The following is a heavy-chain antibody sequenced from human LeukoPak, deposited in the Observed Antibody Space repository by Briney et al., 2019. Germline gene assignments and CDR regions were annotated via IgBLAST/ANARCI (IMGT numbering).Heavy chain of an antibody. CDR3: ARWDGYSSSPDY. CDR1: GYTFSVYY. J-gene: IGHJ4*02. CDR2: INPNSGDT. Sequence: ASVTVSFTASGYTFSVYYLHWVRQAPGQGLEWMGWINPNSGDTGYAQRFQGRVTMTRDTSIRTIYMEIYMELTGLRFDDTALYYCARWDGYSSSPDYWGQGTLVTVSS. D-gene: IGHD6-13*01. V-gene: IGHV1-2*02.